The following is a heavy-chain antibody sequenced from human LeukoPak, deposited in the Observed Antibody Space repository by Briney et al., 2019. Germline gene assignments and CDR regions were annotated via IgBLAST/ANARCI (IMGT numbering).Heavy chain of an antibody. D-gene: IGHD5-18*01. CDR3: AGYGFYPY. CDR1: GFTLSTYD. V-gene: IGHV3-48*01. J-gene: IGHJ4*02. Sequence: PGGSLRLSCAASGFTLSTYDMHWVRQAPGEGPEWIAYFGISGTIYYADSVRGRFTISRDSAKNSLHLEMNSLRVDDTAIYYCAGYGFYPYWGQGTPVTVSS. CDR2: FGISGTI.